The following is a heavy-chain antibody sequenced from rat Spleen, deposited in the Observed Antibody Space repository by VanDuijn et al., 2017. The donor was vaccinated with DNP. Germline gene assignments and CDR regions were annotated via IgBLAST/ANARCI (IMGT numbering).Heavy chain of an antibody. CDR1: GYSITSTY. J-gene: IGHJ2*01. CDR2: VSHSGST. CDR3: ARSYYDGSYYYGN. Sequence: EVQLQESGPGLVKPSQSLSLTCSVTGYSITSTYWAWIRKFPGNKMEWMGYVSHSGSTGYNPSLKSRVSITRDTSKNQFFLQVNSVTTEDTATYYCARSYYDGSYYYGNWGRGVMVTVSS. V-gene: IGHV3-1*01. D-gene: IGHD1-12*02.